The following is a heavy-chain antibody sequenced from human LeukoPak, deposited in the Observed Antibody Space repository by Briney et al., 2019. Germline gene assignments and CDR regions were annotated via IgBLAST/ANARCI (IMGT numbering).Heavy chain of an antibody. CDR1: EFTFSDHY. D-gene: IGHD2-15*01. V-gene: IGHV3-72*01. CDR2: IRNRASSHTT. J-gene: IGHJ5*02. CDR3: SASVAVATYVS. Sequence: PGGSLRLSCVASEFTFSDHYMDWVRQAPGKGLEWVGRIRNRASSHTTEYAASVKGRFTISRDDSKNSLLLQMNSLKTEDTAVYYCSASVAVATYVSWGQGTLVTVSS.